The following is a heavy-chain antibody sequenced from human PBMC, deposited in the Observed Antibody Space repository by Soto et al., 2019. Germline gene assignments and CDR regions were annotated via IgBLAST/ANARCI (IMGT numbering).Heavy chain of an antibody. CDR3: AHAYGGTSWPNDAFDV. J-gene: IGHJ3*01. CDR2: IFWDDDP. V-gene: IGHV2-5*02. Sequence: QITLKESGPTVVKPTQTLTLTCIFSGFSFSADGVAVGWIRQPPGKALEWLALIFWDDDPRYSPSLKSRLTITKDTSKYQVVLTMTNMDPVDTGTYYCAHAYGGTSWPNDAFDVWGQGTVVTVSS. CDR1: GFSFSADGVA. D-gene: IGHD2-21*01.